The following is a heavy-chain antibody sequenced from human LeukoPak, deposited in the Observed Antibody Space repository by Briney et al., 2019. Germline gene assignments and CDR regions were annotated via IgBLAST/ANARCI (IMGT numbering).Heavy chain of an antibody. CDR2: YYYSGGT. J-gene: IGHJ6*02. Sequence: PSGTLSLTCTVSGGSISSSSYYWGWIRQPPGKGLEWFGSYYYSGGTCYSPSLKSRVTISVDTSKNQFSLKLSSVTAADTAVYYCAREPGYYDSSGYYSGRNSGYYYYYGMDVWGQGTTVTVSS. D-gene: IGHD3-22*01. CDR1: GGSISSSSYY. CDR3: AREPGYYDSSGYYSGRNSGYYYYYGMDV. V-gene: IGHV4-39*02.